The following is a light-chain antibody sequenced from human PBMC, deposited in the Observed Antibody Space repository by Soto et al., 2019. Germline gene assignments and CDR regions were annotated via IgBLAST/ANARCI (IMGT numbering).Light chain of an antibody. J-gene: IGLJ2*01. V-gene: IGLV2-23*01. CDR3: CSYAGSSRV. CDR2: EGS. CDR1: SSDVGSYNL. Sequence: QSVLTHPASVSGSPGQSITISCTGTSSDVGSYNLVSWYQQHPGKAPKLMIYEGSKRPSGVSNRFSGSKSGNTASLTISGLQAEDEADYYCCSYAGSSRVFGGGTQLTVL.